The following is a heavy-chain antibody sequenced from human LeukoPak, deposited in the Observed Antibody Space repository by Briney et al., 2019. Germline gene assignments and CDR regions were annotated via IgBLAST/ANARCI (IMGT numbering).Heavy chain of an antibody. CDR2: IIPIFGTA. D-gene: IGHD2-2*01. J-gene: IGHJ6*03. Sequence: GASVKVSCKASGGTFSSYAISWVRQAPGQGLEWMGGIIPIFGTANYAQKFQGRVTITADESTSTAYMELSSLRSEDTAVYYCARGGHRRYCSSTSCYGPSYYYYMDVWGKGTTVTVSS. CDR1: GGTFSSYA. CDR3: ARGGHRRYCSSTSCYGPSYYYYMDV. V-gene: IGHV1-69*13.